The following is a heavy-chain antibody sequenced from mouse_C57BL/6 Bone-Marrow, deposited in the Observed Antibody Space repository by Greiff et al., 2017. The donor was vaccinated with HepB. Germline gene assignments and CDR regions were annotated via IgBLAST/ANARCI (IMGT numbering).Heavy chain of an antibody. V-gene: IGHV5-17*01. CDR2: ISSGSSTT. CDR1: GFTFSDYG. J-gene: IGHJ4*01. CDR3: ARRFITTVVATHYYAMDY. D-gene: IGHD1-1*01. Sequence: EVMLVESGGGLVKPGGSLKLSCAASGFTFSDYGMHWVRQAPEKGLEWVAYISSGSSTTYYADTVKGRFTISRDNAKNTLFLQMTSLRSEDTAMYYCARRFITTVVATHYYAMDYWGQGTSVTVSS.